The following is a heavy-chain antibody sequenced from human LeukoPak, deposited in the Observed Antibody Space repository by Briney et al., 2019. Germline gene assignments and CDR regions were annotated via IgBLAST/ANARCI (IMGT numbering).Heavy chain of an antibody. CDR1: GYTFTGYY. V-gene: IGHV1-2*02. D-gene: IGHD6-19*01. Sequence: ASVKVSCKASGYTFTGYYMHWVRQAPGQGLEWMGWINPNSGGTNYAQKFQGRVTMTRDTSISTAYMELSRLRSDDTAVYYCAXXXXGGWYAAGYYFDYWGQGTLVTVSS. CDR3: AXXXXGGWYAAGYYFDY. J-gene: IGHJ4*02. CDR2: INPNSGGT.